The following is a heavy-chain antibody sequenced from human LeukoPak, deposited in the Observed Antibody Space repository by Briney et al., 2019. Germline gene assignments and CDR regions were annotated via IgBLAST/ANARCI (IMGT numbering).Heavy chain of an antibody. D-gene: IGHD3-10*01. Sequence: SVKVSCKASGGTFSSYTISWVRQAPGQGLEWMGRIIPILGIANYAQKFQGRVTITADKSTSTAYMELSILRSEDTAVYYCARGYGSGSYSQFDYWGQGTLVTVSS. CDR3: ARGYGSGSYSQFDY. J-gene: IGHJ4*02. V-gene: IGHV1-69*02. CDR1: GGTFSSYT. CDR2: IIPILGIA.